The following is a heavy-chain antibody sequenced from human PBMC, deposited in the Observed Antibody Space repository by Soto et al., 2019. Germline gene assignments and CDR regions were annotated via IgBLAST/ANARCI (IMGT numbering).Heavy chain of an antibody. D-gene: IGHD3-22*01. CDR3: ATNTWYYYDSSGYYYFDY. J-gene: IGHJ4*02. V-gene: IGHV3-30-3*01. Sequence: GGSLRLSCAASGFTFSRFAMHWVRQAPGKGLEWVAVISYDGSNKYYADSVKGRFTISRDNSKNTLYLQMNSLRAEDTAVYYCATNTWYYYDSSGYYYFDYWGQGTLVTSPQ. CDR2: ISYDGSNK. CDR1: GFTFSRFA.